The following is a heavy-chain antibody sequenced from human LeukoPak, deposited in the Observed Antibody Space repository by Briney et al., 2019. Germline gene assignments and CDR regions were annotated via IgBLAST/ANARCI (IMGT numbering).Heavy chain of an antibody. D-gene: IGHD3-3*01. V-gene: IGHV4-4*07. Sequence: SETLSLTCTVSGGSISSYYWSWIRQPAGKGLEWIGRIYTSGSTNYNPSLKSRVTMSVDTSKNQFSLKLSSVTAADTAVYYCARDMPYYDFWSGPHYFDYWGQGTLVTVSS. CDR1: GGSISSYY. CDR3: ARDMPYYDFWSGPHYFDY. J-gene: IGHJ4*02. CDR2: IYTSGST.